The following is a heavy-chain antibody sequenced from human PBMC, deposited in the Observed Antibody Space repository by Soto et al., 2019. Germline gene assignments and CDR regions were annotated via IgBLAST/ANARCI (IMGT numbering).Heavy chain of an antibody. V-gene: IGHV3-33*01. CDR1: GFTFSSYG. CDR2: IWYDGSNK. D-gene: IGHD3-22*01. CDR3: ARENGYYDSSGYDDKNWFDP. J-gene: IGHJ5*02. Sequence: GGSLRLSCAASGFTFSSYGMHWVRQAPGKGLEWVAVIWYDGSNKYYADSVKGRFTISRDNSKNTLYLQMNSLRAEDTAVYYCARENGYYDSSGYDDKNWFDPWGQGTLVTVSS.